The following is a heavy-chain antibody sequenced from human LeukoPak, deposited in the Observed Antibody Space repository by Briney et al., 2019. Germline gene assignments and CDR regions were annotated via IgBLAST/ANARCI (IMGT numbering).Heavy chain of an antibody. Sequence: ASVKVSCKASGYTFTGYYMHWVRQAPGQELEWMGWISAYNGYTNYGQNLQGRVSMTTDTSTSTAYMEPRSLRSDDTAVYYCARDRNSGWAFDYWGQGTLVSVSS. V-gene: IGHV1-18*04. J-gene: IGHJ4*02. CDR2: ISAYNGYT. CDR1: GYTFTGYY. D-gene: IGHD6-19*01. CDR3: ARDRNSGWAFDY.